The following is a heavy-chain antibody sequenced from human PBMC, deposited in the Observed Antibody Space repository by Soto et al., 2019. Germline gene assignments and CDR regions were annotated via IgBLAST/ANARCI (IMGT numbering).Heavy chain of an antibody. D-gene: IGHD3-3*01. Sequence: GGSLRLSCAASGFTFSSYAMSWVRQAPGKGLEWVSAISGSGGSTYYADSVKGRFTISRDNSKNTLYLQMNSLRAEDTAVYYCAKGGGSGGGVFGVVTPLDYWGQGTLVTVSS. V-gene: IGHV3-23*01. CDR1: GFTFSSYA. CDR3: AKGGGSGGGVFGVVTPLDY. CDR2: ISGSGGST. J-gene: IGHJ4*02.